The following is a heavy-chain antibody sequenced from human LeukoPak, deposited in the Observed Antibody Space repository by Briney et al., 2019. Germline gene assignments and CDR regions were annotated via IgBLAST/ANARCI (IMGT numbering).Heavy chain of an antibody. Sequence: SETLPLTCTVSGGSISSSSYYWGWIRQPPGKGLEWIGSIYYSGSTYYNPSLKSRVTISVDTSKNQFSLKLSSVTAADTAVYYCARVGADPRWSFDIWGQGTMVTVSS. CDR1: GGSISSSSYY. CDR2: IYYSGST. V-gene: IGHV4-39*07. J-gene: IGHJ3*02. D-gene: IGHD1-26*01. CDR3: ARVGADPRWSFDI.